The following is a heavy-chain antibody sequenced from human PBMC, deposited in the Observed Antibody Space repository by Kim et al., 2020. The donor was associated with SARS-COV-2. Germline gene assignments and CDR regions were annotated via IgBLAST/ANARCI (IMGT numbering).Heavy chain of an antibody. D-gene: IGHD6-19*01. CDR2: T. V-gene: IGHV3-23*01. CDR3: AKTNSGWCTD. J-gene: IGHJ4*02. Sequence: TSYADSVKGRFTISRVNSKNTLYLQRNSLRAEDTAVYYCAKTNSGWCTDWGQGTLVTVSS.